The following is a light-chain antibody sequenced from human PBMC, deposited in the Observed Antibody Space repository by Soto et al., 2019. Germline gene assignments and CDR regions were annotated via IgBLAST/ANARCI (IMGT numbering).Light chain of an antibody. CDR3: QTWGSGIVV. V-gene: IGLV4-69*01. Sequence: VLTQSPSASASLGASVKLTCTLSSGHSNYAIAWHQQQSEKGPRYLMKLNSDGSHNKEDGIPDRFSGSSSGAERYLTISSLQSEDEADYYCQTWGSGIVVFGGGTKLTVL. J-gene: IGLJ2*01. CDR1: SGHSNYA. CDR2: LNSDGSH.